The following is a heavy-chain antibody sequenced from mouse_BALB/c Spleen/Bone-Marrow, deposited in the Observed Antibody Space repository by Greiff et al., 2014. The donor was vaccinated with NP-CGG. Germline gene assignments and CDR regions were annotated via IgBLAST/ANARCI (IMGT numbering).Heavy chain of an antibody. J-gene: IGHJ1*01. CDR2: IRNKANGYTT. CDR1: GVTFPDYY. D-gene: IGHD2-1*01. Sequence: VQLKESGGGLVQPGGSLGLSCATSGVTFPDYYMSWVRPPPGKALEWLGFIRNKANGYTTEYSASVKGRFTISRDNSQSILYLQMNTLRAEDSATYYCAREGVYYGNPYWYFDVWGAGTTVTVSS. CDR3: AREGVYYGNPYWYFDV. V-gene: IGHV7-3*02.